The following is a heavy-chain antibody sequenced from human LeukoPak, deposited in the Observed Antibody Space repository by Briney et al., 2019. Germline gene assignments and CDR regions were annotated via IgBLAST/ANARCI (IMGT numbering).Heavy chain of an antibody. CDR1: GYSFTNYW. V-gene: IGHV5-51*01. CDR3: ARHKRATPFDC. J-gene: IGHJ4*02. D-gene: IGHD5-12*01. Sequence: GGALEISFKGSGYSFTNYWIGWVRQGPGKGVEGLGIIYPADSETRYSPSFQGQVAISADKSISTAYLQWSSLKASDTAMYYCARHKRATPFDCWGQGTLVTVSS. CDR2: IYPADSET.